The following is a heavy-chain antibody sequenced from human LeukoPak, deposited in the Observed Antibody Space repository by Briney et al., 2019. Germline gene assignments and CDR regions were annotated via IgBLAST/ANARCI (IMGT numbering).Heavy chain of an antibody. D-gene: IGHD3-10*01. Sequence: GGSLRLSCAASGFTFSSYWMSWVRQAPGKGLEWVANIKQDGSEKCYVDSVKGRFTISRDNAKNSLYLQMNSLRAEDTAVYYCSPSWFGELPFDYWGQGTLVTVSS. CDR3: SPSWFGELPFDY. J-gene: IGHJ4*02. CDR1: GFTFSSYW. V-gene: IGHV3-7*01. CDR2: IKQDGSEK.